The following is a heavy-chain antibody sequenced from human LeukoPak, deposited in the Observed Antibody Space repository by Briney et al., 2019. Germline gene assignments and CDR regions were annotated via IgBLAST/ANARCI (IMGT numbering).Heavy chain of an antibody. CDR2: ISSSSSTI. D-gene: IGHD2-8*01. V-gene: IGHV3-48*01. Sequence: LPGGSLRLSCAASGFTFSSYSMNWVRQAPGKGLEWVSYISSSSSTIYYADSVKGRFTISRDNAKNSLYLQMNSLRAEDTAVYYCAKFWGGCTNGVCAPRLYYFDYWGQGTLVTVSS. J-gene: IGHJ4*02. CDR1: GFTFSSYS. CDR3: AKFWGGCTNGVCAPRLYYFDY.